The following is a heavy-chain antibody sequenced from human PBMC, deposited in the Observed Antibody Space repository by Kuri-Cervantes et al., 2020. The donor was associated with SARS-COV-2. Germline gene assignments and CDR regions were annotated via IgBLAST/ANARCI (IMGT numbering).Heavy chain of an antibody. CDR3: ANGYCSGGSCYSAPLY. CDR2: IKQDGSEK. D-gene: IGHD2-15*01. Sequence: GGSLRLSCAASGFTFSSYWMSWVHQAPGKGLEWVANIKQDGSEKYYVDSVKGRFTISRDNAKNSLYLQMNSLRAEDTAVYYCANGYCSGGSCYSAPLYWGQGTLVTVSS. CDR1: GFTFSSYW. V-gene: IGHV3-7*01. J-gene: IGHJ4*02.